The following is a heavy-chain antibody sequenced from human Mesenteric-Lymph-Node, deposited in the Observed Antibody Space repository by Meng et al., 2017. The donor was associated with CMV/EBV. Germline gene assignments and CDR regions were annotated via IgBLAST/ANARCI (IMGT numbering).Heavy chain of an antibody. CDR2: VRSKSGGGTT. Sequence: GASLKISCASSGFTVSDVWMSWVRPAPGKGLEWVGRVRSKSGGGTTDYTAPVKGRFTISRDDSKNTLYLQMSSLKTEDTAVYYCTVRDRIGVSYWGQGTLVTVSS. V-gene: IGHV3-15*01. J-gene: IGHJ4*02. CDR1: GFTVSDVW. D-gene: IGHD3-3*01. CDR3: TVRDRIGVSY.